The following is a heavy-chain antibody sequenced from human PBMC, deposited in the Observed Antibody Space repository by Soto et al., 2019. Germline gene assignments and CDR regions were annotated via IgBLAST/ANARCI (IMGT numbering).Heavy chain of an antibody. CDR3: ARCKGRWLQSGIDY. Sequence: PSETLSLTCTVSGGSISSYYWSWIRQPPGKGLEWIGYIYYSGSTNYNPSLKSRVTISVDTSKNQFSLKLSSVTAADTAVYYCARCKGRWLQSGIDYWGQGTLVTVSS. CDR2: IYYSGST. D-gene: IGHD5-12*01. J-gene: IGHJ4*02. V-gene: IGHV4-59*08. CDR1: GGSISSYY.